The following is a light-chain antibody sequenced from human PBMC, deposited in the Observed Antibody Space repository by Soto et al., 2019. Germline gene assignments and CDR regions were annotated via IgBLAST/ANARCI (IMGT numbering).Light chain of an antibody. J-gene: IGLJ1*01. Sequence: QSALTQPASGSGSPGQSITISCTGTSSDVGGYNYVSWYQQHPGKAPKLMIYDVSNRPSGVSNRFSGSKSGNTASLTSSGLQAEDEADYYCSSYTSSSTLVFGTRTKLTVL. CDR1: SSDVGGYNY. V-gene: IGLV2-14*01. CDR2: DVS. CDR3: SSYTSSSTLV.